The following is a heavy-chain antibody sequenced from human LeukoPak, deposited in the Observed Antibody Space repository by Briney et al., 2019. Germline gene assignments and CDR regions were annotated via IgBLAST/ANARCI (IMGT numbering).Heavy chain of an antibody. V-gene: IGHV3-23*01. CDR1: GFTFSSYG. CDR2: ISGSGGST. J-gene: IGHJ4*02. D-gene: IGHD3-22*01. CDR3: AKDDYYATSGYRD. Sequence: GGSLRLSCAASGFTFSSYGMSWVRQAPGKGLEWVSAISGSGGSTYYADSVKGRFTISRDNSKNTLYLQMNSLRAEDTAVYYCAKDDYYATSGYRDWGQGTLVTVSS.